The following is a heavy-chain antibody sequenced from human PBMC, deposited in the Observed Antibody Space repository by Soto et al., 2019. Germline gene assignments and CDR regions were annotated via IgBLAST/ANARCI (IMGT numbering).Heavy chain of an antibody. CDR2: INPDGSRT. V-gene: IGHV3-74*01. J-gene: IGHJ4*01. CDR1: EFTFTSYW. CDR3: ARVAVTTYYFDY. Sequence: PGGSLRLTCAASEFTFTSYWLHRVRQSPGKGLVWVSRINPDGSRTSYADSVKGRFTISRDNAKNTLYLQMNSLGADDTAVYYRARVAVTTYYFDYWGHGTLVTVSS. D-gene: IGHD4-17*01.